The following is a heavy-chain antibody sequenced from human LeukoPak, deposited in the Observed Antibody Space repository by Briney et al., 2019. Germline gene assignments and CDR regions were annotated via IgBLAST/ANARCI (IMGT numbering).Heavy chain of an antibody. CDR1: GFTFSSYW. Sequence: PGGSLRLSCAPSGFTFSSYWMGWVRQAPGKRPEWVANIKQDGSEKVYVDSVKGRFTISRDNAMNSLYLEMNSLRAEDAAVYYCTRAYSDHSNYFDHWGQGTLVTVSS. CDR2: IKQDGSEK. CDR3: TRAYSDHSNYFDH. V-gene: IGHV3-7*01. D-gene: IGHD4-11*01. J-gene: IGHJ4*02.